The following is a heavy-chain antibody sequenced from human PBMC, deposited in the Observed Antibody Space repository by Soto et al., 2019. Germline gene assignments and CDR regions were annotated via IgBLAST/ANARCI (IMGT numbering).Heavy chain of an antibody. Sequence: QLQLQESGPGLVKPSETLSLTCAVSGASISRTGFHWGWIRQPPGQGLEWIGSIYEGETTFYDSSLKSRVTISADTSKNHFSLKLSSVTAADTAVYYCARRGSGHTFDYWGQGTLVTVSS. J-gene: IGHJ4*02. CDR2: IYEGETT. V-gene: IGHV4-39*01. CDR3: ARRGSGHTFDY. CDR1: GASISRTGFH. D-gene: IGHD3-10*01.